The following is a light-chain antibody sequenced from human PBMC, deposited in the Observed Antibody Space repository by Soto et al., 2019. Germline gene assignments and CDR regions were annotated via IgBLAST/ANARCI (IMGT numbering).Light chain of an antibody. CDR3: QQHSNWPPIT. CDR1: PSVSSY. V-gene: IGKV3-11*01. J-gene: IGKJ5*01. Sequence: EIVLTQSPATLSLSPGERATLSCRASPSVSSYLAWYQQKPGQAPRLLIYDASNKATGIPARCSGSGSGTDFTLTISSLEPEDFAVYYCQQHSNWPPITFGQGTRLEIK. CDR2: DAS.